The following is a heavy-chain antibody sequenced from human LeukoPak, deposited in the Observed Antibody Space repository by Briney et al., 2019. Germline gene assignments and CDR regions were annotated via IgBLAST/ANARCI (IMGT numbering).Heavy chain of an antibody. CDR1: GFTFSSYG. CDR2: ISYDGSNK. D-gene: IGHD6-13*01. CDR3: ASHWAQQLVSDY. J-gene: IGHJ4*02. V-gene: IGHV3-30*03. Sequence: PGGSLRLSCAASGFTFSSYGMPWVRQAPGKGLEWVAVISYDGSNKYYADSVKGRFAISRDNSKNTLYLQMNSLRGEDTAAYYCASHWAQQLVSDYWGQGTLVTVSS.